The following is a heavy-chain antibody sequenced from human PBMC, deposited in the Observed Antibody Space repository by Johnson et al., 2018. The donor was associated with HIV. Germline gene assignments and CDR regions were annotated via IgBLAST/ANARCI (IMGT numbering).Heavy chain of an antibody. CDR3: ARVRTAAGFDAFDI. CDR2: LYSGGST. J-gene: IGHJ3*02. D-gene: IGHD6-13*01. Sequence: VQLVESGGGLVQPGGSLRLSCAASGFTVSSNYMSWVRQAPGKGLEWVSVLYSGGSTYYADSVKGRFTISRDNAKNSLYLQMNSLRAEDTAWYYCARVRTAAGFDAFDIWGQGTMVTVSS. V-gene: IGHV3-66*01. CDR1: GFTVSSNY.